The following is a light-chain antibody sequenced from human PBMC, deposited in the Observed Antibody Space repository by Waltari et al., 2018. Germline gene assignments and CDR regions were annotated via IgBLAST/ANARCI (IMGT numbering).Light chain of an antibody. CDR1: QSVSSY. J-gene: IGKJ4*01. V-gene: IGKV3-11*01. CDR2: DAS. Sequence: EIVLTQSPATLSLSPGERATLSCRASQSVSSYLAWYQQKPGQAPRLLISDASNRATGIPARCSGSGSGTDFTLTISSLEPEDFAVYYCQQRSNWPPLTFGGGTKVEIK. CDR3: QQRSNWPPLT.